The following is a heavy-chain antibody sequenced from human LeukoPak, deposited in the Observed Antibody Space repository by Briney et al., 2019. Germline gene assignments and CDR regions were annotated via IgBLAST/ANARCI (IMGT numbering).Heavy chain of an antibody. J-gene: IGHJ4*02. V-gene: IGHV6-1*01. CDR2: TYDRSKWYN. D-gene: IGHD2-15*01. CDR1: GDSVSSNSAA. Sequence: SQTLSLTCAISGDSVSSNSAAWNWIRQSPSRGLEWLGRTYDRSKWYNDYAVSVKSRITINPDTSKNQFSLQLNSVTPEDTAVYYCARSLGYCSGGSCYPHDNFDYWGQGTLVTVSS. CDR3: ARSLGYCSGGSCYPHDNFDY.